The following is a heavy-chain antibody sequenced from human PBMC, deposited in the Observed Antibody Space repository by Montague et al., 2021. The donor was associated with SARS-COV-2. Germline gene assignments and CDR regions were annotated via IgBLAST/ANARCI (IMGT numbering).Heavy chain of an antibody. CDR3: ARERWAVGVSIDY. CDR2: TYYRSRWSN. Sequence: CAISGDSVSSNSATWHWIRQSPSRGLEWLGRTYYRSRWSNDYAVSVRSRIIINPDTSTNQFSLQLSSVTPEDTAVYFCARERWAVGVSIDYWGQGTLVTVSS. J-gene: IGHJ4*02. D-gene: IGHD1-26*01. V-gene: IGHV6-1*01. CDR1: GDSVSSNSAT.